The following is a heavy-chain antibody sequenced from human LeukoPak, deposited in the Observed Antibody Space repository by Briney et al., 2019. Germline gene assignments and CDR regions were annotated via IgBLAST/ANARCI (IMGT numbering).Heavy chain of an antibody. CDR1: GGSFSGYY. CDR2: INHSGST. D-gene: IGHD6-6*01. CDR3: ARRIAARRWYSDL. V-gene: IGHV4-34*01. J-gene: IGHJ2*01. Sequence: PSETLSLTCAVYGGSFSGYYWSWIRQPPGKGLEWIGEINHSGSTNYNPSLKSRVTISVDTSKNQFSLKLSSVTAADTAVYYCARRIAARRWYSDLWGRGTLVTVSS.